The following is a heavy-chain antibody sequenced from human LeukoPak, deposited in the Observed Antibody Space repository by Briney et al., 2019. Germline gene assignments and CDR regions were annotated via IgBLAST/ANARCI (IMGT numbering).Heavy chain of an antibody. D-gene: IGHD3-3*01. CDR1: GGSFSGYY. J-gene: IGHJ5*02. CDR2: IYYSGST. V-gene: IGHV4-34*01. Sequence: SETLSLTCAVYGGSFSGYYWSWIRQPPGKGLEWIGSIYYSGSTYYNPSLKSRVTISVDTSKNQFSLKLSSVTAADTAVYYCARAYYDFWSGYYFSLEYSWFDPWGQGTLVTVSS. CDR3: ARAYYDFWSGYYFSLEYSWFDP.